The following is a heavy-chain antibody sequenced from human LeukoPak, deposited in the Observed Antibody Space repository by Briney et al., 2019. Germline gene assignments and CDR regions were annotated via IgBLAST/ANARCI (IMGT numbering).Heavy chain of an antibody. CDR2: INPNNGGT. CDR1: GYTFTDYY. CDR3: ARDAYCSGGGCPGEIYF. V-gene: IGHV1-2*02. D-gene: IGHD2-15*01. Sequence: ASVKVSCKASGYTFTDYYMHWVRQAPGQGLEWMGWINPNNGGTNYAQSFQGRVTLTRDTSIATAYIELSRLRSDDTAVYYCARDAYCSGGGCPGEIYFWGQGTLVTVSS. J-gene: IGHJ4*02.